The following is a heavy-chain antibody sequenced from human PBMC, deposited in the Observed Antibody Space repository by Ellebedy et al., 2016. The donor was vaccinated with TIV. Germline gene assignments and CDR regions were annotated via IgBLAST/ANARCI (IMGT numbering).Heavy chain of an antibody. CDR3: AREDLAGRGTFDI. CDR1: TFDDYA. J-gene: IGHJ3*02. V-gene: IGHV4-31*02. D-gene: IGHD3/OR15-3a*01. CDR2: IHYSGST. Sequence: TFDDYAMHWIRQHPGKGLEWIGYIHYSGSTFYNPSLKSRLSISIDTSKNQFSLRLSSVTAADTAVYYCAREDLAGRGTFDIWGQGTMVNVSS.